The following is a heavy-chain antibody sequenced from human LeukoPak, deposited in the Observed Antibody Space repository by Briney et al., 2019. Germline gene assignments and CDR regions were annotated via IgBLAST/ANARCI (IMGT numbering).Heavy chain of an antibody. J-gene: IGHJ4*02. CDR2: ISGSGDST. D-gene: IGHD1-26*01. V-gene: IGHV3-23*01. CDR3: AKDPTTDDYYFDY. CDR1: GFTFSNYA. Sequence: GGSLRLSCAASGFTFSNYAMSWVRQTPGKGLEWVSSISGSGDSTYYADSVKGRFTISRDNSKNTLYLQMNSLRAEDTAVYYCAKDPTTDDYYFDYWGQGTLVTVSS.